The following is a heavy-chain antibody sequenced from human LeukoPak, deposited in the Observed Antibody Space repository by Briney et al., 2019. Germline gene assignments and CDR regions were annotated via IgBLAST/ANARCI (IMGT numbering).Heavy chain of an antibody. CDR2: IYHSGST. J-gene: IGHJ6*03. D-gene: IGHD3-3*01. V-gene: IGHV4-30-2*01. Sequence: SETLSLTCTVSGGSISSGGYYWSWIRQPPGKGLEWIGYIYHSGSTYYNPSLKSRVTISVDRSKNQFSLKLSSVTAADTAVYYCARSTYYDSPYYYYYYPDFLVKATTVT. CDR3: ARSTYYDSPYYYYYYPDF. CDR1: GGSISSGGYY.